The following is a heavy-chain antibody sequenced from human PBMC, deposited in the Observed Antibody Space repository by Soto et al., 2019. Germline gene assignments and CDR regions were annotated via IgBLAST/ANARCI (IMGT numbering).Heavy chain of an antibody. D-gene: IGHD3-16*01. CDR1: GYTFTNFG. V-gene: IGHV1-18*01. CDR2: ISAYNGNT. CDR3: ARGGTPIDY. Sequence: QVQLVQSGAEVKKPGASVKVSCKASGYTFTNFGISWVRQAPGQGLEWMGWISAYNGNTNYAQNFQGRVTMTTYTSTSTANVELRSLRSDDTAVYFSARGGTPIDYWGQGTLVTVSS. J-gene: IGHJ4*02.